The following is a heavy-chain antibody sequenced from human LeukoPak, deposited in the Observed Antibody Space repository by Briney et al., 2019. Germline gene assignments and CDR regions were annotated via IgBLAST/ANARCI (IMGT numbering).Heavy chain of an antibody. J-gene: IGHJ4*02. CDR3: ARGGAAMVHGIDY. CDR2: IYSDNT. CDR1: GFTVSSNS. D-gene: IGHD5-18*01. Sequence: PGGSLRLSCTVSGFTVSSNSMSWVRQAPGKGLEWVSFIYSDNTHYSDSVKGRFTISRDNAKNSLYLQMNSLRAEDTAVYYCARGGAAMVHGIDYWGQGTLVTVSS. V-gene: IGHV3-53*01.